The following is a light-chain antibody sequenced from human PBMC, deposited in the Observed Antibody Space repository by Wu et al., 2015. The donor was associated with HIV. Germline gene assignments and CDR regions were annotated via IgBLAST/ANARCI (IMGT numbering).Light chain of an antibody. CDR3: QHYNNWPPWT. V-gene: IGKV3-15*01. CDR1: QSVTNN. J-gene: IGKJ1*01. CDR2: ATS. Sequence: EIMMTQSPATLSVSPGDRVTLSCRASQSVTNNVAWYQQKPGQAPRLLIYATSTRATDTPVRFSGSGSGTDFTLIISNMQSEDFAVYYCQHYNNWPPWTFGQRDRRW.